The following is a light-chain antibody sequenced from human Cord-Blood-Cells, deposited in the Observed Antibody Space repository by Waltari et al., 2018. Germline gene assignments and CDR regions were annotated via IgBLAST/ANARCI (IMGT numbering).Light chain of an antibody. J-gene: IGLJ2*01. CDR3: QAWDSSTAV. V-gene: IGLV3-1*01. CDR2: KDS. CDR1: KLGDKY. Sequence: SYELTQPPSVSVSPGQTASITCSGDKLGDKYACWYQQKPGQSPVLVIYKDSKGPSGIPERFSGSNSGNPATLAIGGTQAMDEADYYCQAWDSSTAVFGGGTKLTVL.